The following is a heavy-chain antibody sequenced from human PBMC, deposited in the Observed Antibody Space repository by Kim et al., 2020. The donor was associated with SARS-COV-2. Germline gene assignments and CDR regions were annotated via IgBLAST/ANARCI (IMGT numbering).Heavy chain of an antibody. J-gene: IGHJ5*02. CDR3: ARRHDYGDYGFSYGDWFDP. D-gene: IGHD4-17*01. V-gene: IGHV4-4*02. CDR1: GGSISSSNW. CDR2: IYHSGST. Sequence: SETLSLTCAVSGGSISSSNWWSWVRQPPGKGLEWIGEIYHSGSTNYNPSLKSRVTISVDKSKNQFSLKLSSVTAADTAVYYCARRHDYGDYGFSYGDWFDPWGQGTLVTVSS.